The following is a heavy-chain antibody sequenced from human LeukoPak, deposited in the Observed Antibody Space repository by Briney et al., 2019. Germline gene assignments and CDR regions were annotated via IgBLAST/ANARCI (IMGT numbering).Heavy chain of an antibody. CDR2: ISSSSSYI. J-gene: IGHJ4*02. CDR3: AREGSWYAYWDY. CDR1: GSTFSSYS. Sequence: GGSLRLSCAASGSTFSSYSMNWVRQAPGKGLEWVSSISSSSSYIYYADSVKGRFTISRDNAKNSLYLQMNSLRAEDTAVYYCAREGSWYAYWDYWGQGTLVTVSS. D-gene: IGHD6-13*01. V-gene: IGHV3-21*01.